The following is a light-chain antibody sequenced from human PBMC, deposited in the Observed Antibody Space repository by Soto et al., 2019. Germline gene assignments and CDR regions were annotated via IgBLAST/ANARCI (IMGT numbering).Light chain of an antibody. V-gene: IGLV2-11*01. CDR2: DVS. Sequence: QSVLTQPRSVSGSPGQSVTISCTGTSSDVGGYDFVSWYQQHPGKAPKLMIYDVSKRPSGVPDRFSGSKSANSASLTISGLQAEDEARYYCCSYAGSYNLGVFGGGTKLTVL. CDR3: CSYAGSYNLGV. J-gene: IGLJ3*02. CDR1: SSDVGGYDF.